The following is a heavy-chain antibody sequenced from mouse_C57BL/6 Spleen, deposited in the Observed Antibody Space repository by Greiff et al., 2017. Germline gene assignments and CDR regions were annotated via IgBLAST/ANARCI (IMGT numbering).Heavy chain of an antibody. V-gene: IGHV5-9*01. Sequence: EVQLVESGGGLVKPGGSLKLSCAASGFTFSRYTMSWVRQTPEKRLEWVATISGGGGNTYYPDSVKGRFTISRDNAKNTLYLQMSSLRSEDTALYYCASSYYSNYVPFDYWGQGTTLTVSS. CDR2: ISGGGGNT. CDR1: GFTFSRYT. J-gene: IGHJ2*01. CDR3: ASSYYSNYVPFDY. D-gene: IGHD2-5*01.